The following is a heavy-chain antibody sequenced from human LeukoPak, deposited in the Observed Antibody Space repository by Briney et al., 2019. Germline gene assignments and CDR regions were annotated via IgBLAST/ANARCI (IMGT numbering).Heavy chain of an antibody. CDR1: GYSFTSYW. V-gene: IGHV5-51*01. CDR2: IYPGDSDT. D-gene: IGHD3-10*01. Sequence: GESLKISCKGSGYSFTSYWIGWVRQMPGKGLEWMGIIYPGDSDTRYSPSLQGQVTISADKSISTAYLQWSSPKASDTAMYYCACPFGKGYYGMDVWGQGATVTVSS. J-gene: IGHJ6*02. CDR3: ACPFGKGYYGMDV.